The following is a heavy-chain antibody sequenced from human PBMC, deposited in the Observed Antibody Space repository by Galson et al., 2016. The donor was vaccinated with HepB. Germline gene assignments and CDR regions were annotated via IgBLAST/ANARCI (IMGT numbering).Heavy chain of an antibody. D-gene: IGHD3-22*01. CDR3: VRDQFYARDQFYGSRIYYYVMDV. CDR2: INPSGGDT. Sequence: SVKVSCKATGYTFTSYHIHWVRQAPGQGLEWMGIINPSGGDTNYVQRFQGRVTMTRDTSTSTVYMELSSLRSEDTAVYYCVRDQFYARDQFYGSRIYYYVMDVWGQGTTVTVSS. CDR1: GYTFTSYH. J-gene: IGHJ6*02. V-gene: IGHV1-46*01.